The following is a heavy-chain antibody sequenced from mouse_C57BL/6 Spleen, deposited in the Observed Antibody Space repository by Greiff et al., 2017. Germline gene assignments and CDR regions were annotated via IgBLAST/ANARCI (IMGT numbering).Heavy chain of an antibody. Sequence: QVQLQQPGAELVKPGASVKMSCKASGYTFTSYWITWVQQRPGQGLEWIGDIYPGSGSTNYNEKFKSKATLTVDTSSSTAYMQLSSLTSEDAAVYYCARGNYYYGSSSWFAYWGQGTLVTVSA. CDR3: ARGNYYYGSSSWFAY. V-gene: IGHV1-55*01. J-gene: IGHJ3*01. D-gene: IGHD1-1*01. CDR1: GYTFTSYW. CDR2: IYPGSGST.